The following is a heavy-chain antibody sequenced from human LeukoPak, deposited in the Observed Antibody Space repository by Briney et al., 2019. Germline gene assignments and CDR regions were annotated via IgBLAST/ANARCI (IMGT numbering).Heavy chain of an antibody. CDR3: AAGPWELDF. CDR2: IYNGGNT. J-gene: IGHJ4*02. Sequence: SETLSLTCTVSGVSISTYYASWIRQAPGKGLEFIGFIYNGGNTNYNLSLKSRATISVDTSNNQFSLRLTSVTAADTAMYYCAAGPWELDFWGQGTLVTVSS. V-gene: IGHV4-4*09. CDR1: GVSISTYY. D-gene: IGHD1-26*01.